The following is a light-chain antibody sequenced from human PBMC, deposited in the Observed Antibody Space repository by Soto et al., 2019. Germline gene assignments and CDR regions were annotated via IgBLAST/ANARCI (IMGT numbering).Light chain of an antibody. CDR3: QQYNSYSPVYT. J-gene: IGKJ2*01. V-gene: IGKV1-5*01. Sequence: DIQMTQSPSTLSASVGDRVTITCRASQSISSWSVWYQQKPGKAPKLLIYDASSLESGVPSRFSGSGSGTEFTLTISSLQPDDFATYYCQQYNSYSPVYTFCQGTKLEIK. CDR2: DAS. CDR1: QSISSW.